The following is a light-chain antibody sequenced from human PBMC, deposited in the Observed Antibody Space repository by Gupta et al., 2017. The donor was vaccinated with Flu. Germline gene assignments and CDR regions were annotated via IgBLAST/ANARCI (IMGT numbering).Light chain of an antibody. V-gene: IGLV1-40*01. J-gene: IGLJ3*02. CDR1: TPNIGTHYD. Sequence: QSVSTHPPSVSGGPGHSDTISCTGSTPNIGTHYDVHGSQQRLPGTTPKLLIFGTTNRPSGVPDRFSGAKSGTSASLTIXDXQADDEXVYYCHCSDTTLSGSLFGGGTRLTVL. CDR2: GTT. CDR3: HCSDTTLSGSL.